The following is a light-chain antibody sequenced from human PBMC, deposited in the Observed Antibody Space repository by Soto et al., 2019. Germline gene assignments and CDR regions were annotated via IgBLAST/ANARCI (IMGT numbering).Light chain of an antibody. Sequence: DIQMTQPPSTLSASVRDRFTITCRASQSISSWLAWYQQKPGKAPKLVIYDASSLESGVPSRFSGSGSGTEFTLTISSLQPDDFATYYCQQYNSYAWTFGQGTKVDIK. CDR1: QSISSW. V-gene: IGKV1-5*01. CDR2: DAS. CDR3: QQYNSYAWT. J-gene: IGKJ1*01.